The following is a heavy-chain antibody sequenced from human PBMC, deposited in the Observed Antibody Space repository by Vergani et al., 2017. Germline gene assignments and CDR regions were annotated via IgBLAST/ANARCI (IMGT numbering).Heavy chain of an antibody. CDR2: MYHSGST. V-gene: IGHV4-59*01. CDR3: GRVADFYGLGSRLLDL. D-gene: IGHD3-10*01. Sequence: QLQLQESGPGLVKPSETLSLACSVPGGSMSGYYWSWIRQPPGKELEWIGYMYHSGSTNYNPSLETRVTISGDTSKNQFSLKLNSVTAADTAVYYCGRVADFYGLGSRLLDLWGQGILVTVSS. J-gene: IGHJ5*02. CDR1: GGSMSGYY.